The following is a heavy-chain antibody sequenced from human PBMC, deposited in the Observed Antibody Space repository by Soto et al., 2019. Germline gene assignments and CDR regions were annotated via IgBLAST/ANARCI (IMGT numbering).Heavy chain of an antibody. V-gene: IGHV3-48*03. Sequence: LRLSCAASGFTFSSYEMNWVRQAPGKGLEWVSYISSSGSTIYYADSVKGRFTISRDNAKNSLYLQMNSLRAEDTAVYYCARDSQKAGYSSSWYSYYYGMDVWGQGTTVTVSS. J-gene: IGHJ6*02. D-gene: IGHD6-13*01. CDR3: ARDSQKAGYSSSWYSYYYGMDV. CDR1: GFTFSSYE. CDR2: ISSSGSTI.